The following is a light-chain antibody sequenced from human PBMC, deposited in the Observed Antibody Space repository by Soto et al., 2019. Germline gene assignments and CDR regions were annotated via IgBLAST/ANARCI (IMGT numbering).Light chain of an antibody. CDR2: GAS. CDR3: QQYGSSPPWT. V-gene: IGKV3-20*01. Sequence: EIVLTQSPGTLSLSPGERATLSCRASRTVTSTFLAWYQQKPGQAPRLLISGASSRATGVPDRFSGSGSGADFTLTITRLEPEDCAVYYCQQYGSSPPWTFGQGTKVDIK. CDR1: RTVTSTF. J-gene: IGKJ1*01.